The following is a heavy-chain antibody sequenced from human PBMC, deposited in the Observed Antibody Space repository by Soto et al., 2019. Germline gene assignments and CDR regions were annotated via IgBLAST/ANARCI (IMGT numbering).Heavy chain of an antibody. Sequence: GGSLRLSCEASGFSFSSFAMNWVRQAPGRGLEWVSYISDDGASIYYADSLKGRFTISRDNAKNSLSLQMNNLRAEDTAAYYCARENSVQAWLHHFDHWGLGTLVTVSS. CDR1: GFSFSSFA. CDR2: ISDDGASI. CDR3: ARENSVQAWLHHFDH. J-gene: IGHJ4*02. V-gene: IGHV3-48*03. D-gene: IGHD5-18*01.